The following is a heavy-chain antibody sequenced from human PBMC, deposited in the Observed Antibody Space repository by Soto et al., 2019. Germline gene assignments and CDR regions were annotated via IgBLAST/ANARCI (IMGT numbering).Heavy chain of an antibody. CDR1: GGTFSSYA. V-gene: IGHV1-69*13. D-gene: IGHD6-6*01. CDR2: IIPIFGTA. CDR3: ASDYSSSSRYGMDV. J-gene: IGHJ6*02. Sequence: ASVKVSCKASGGTFSSYAISWVRQAPGQGLEWMGGIIPIFGTANYAQKFQGRVTITADESTSTAYMELSSLRSEDTAVYYCASDYSSSSRYGMDVWGQGTTVIVSS.